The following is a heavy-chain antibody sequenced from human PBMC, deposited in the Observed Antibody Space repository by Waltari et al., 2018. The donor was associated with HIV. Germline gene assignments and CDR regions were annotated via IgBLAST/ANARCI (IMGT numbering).Heavy chain of an antibody. V-gene: IGHV4-39*01. J-gene: IGHJ4*02. D-gene: IGHD2-2*01. CDR3: ARRGDGFNQHARLDH. Sequence: QLHLQESGPGLVKPSETLALTCTVSGGSIPRNDFYWAWIRQPPGKGLEWIGLMYNSGTTDYNPSIKSRVSMSRDTSKNRFSLRLHSVTAADTAIYYCARRGDGFNQHARLDHWGPGTLVTVSS. CDR1: GGSIPRNDFY. CDR2: MYNSGTT.